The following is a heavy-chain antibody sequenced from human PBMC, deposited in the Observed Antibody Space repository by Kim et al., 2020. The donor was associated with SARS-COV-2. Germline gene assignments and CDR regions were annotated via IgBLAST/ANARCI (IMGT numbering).Heavy chain of an antibody. CDR1: GYTFTNYA. D-gene: IGHD2-2*02. CDR3: ARGVGYCSGTSCYKSGIWFDP. Sequence: ASVKVSCEASGYTFTNYAIHWVRQAPGQRLEWMGWINAGNGNTEYSQSFQGRVTITRDTSANTVYMELSSLRSEDTAVYYCARGVGYCSGTSCYKSGIWFDPWGQGSLVTVSS. V-gene: IGHV1-3*01. CDR2: INAGNGNT. J-gene: IGHJ5*02.